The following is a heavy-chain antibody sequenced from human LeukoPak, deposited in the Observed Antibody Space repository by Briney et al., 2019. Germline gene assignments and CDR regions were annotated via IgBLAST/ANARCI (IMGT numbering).Heavy chain of an antibody. CDR3: ARGGSRGSF. V-gene: IGHV3-7*01. CDR2: IRHDRDER. D-gene: IGHD1-26*01. J-gene: IGHJ4*02. CDR1: GFTFSNYW. Sequence: GGSLRLSCVASGFTFSNYWMSWVRQAPGKGLEWVANIRHDRDERFYVDSVKGRFTISRDNAKNSVFLQMNSLRAEDTAVYYCARGGSRGSFWGQGILVTVSS.